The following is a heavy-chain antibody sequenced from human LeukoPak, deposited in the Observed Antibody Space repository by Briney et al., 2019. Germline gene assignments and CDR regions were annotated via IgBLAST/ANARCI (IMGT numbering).Heavy chain of an antibody. Sequence: GASVKVSCKVSGYTLTELSMHWVRQAPGKGLEWMGGFDPEDGETIYAQKFQGRVTMTEDTSTDTAYMELSSLRAEDTAVYYCARDLIAGTTADPGVNFDYWGQGTLVTVSS. CDR3: ARDLIAGTTADPGVNFDY. J-gene: IGHJ4*02. CDR1: GYTLTELS. CDR2: FDPEDGET. D-gene: IGHD1-20*01. V-gene: IGHV1-24*01.